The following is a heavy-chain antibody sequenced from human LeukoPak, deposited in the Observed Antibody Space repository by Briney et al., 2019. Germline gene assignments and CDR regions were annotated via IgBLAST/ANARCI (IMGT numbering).Heavy chain of an antibody. J-gene: IGHJ5*02. CDR2: IYSGGST. V-gene: IGHV3-53*04. D-gene: IGHD6-13*01. CDR1: GFTVSSNY. Sequence: PGGSLRLSCAASGFTVSSNYMSWVRQAPGKGLEWVSVIYSGGSTYYADSVKGRFTIFRHNSKNTLYLQMNSLRAEDTAVYYCAGSSSSWYNWFDPWGQGTLVTVSS. CDR3: AGSSSSWYNWFDP.